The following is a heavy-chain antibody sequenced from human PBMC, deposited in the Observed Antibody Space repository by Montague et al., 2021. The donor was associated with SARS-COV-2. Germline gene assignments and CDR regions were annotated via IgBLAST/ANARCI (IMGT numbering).Heavy chain of an antibody. J-gene: IGHJ6*03. CDR2: LLTRGAT. D-gene: IGHD3-3*01. CDR3: ARDSPHFDFWRGHYGDKYYMDI. Sequence: ILSLTCTVSGDSITSKTHYWDWVRQPSGKGLEWIGRLLTRGATNFXPSLKSRLTISRDTSKNEFYLKLSSVTAADTAVYYCARDSPHFDFWRGHYGDKYYMDIWGKGTTVTVS. CDR1: GDSITSKTHY. V-gene: IGHV4-61*02.